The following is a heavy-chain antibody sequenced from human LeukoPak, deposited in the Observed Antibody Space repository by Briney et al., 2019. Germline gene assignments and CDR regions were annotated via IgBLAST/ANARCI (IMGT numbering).Heavy chain of an antibody. CDR1: GGTFTSYA. CDR3: SRYYRYFDY. D-gene: IGHD3-10*01. Sequence: ASVTVSCKASGGTFTSYAISWVRQAPGQGLEWMGWINPNTGDTNYAQKFQGRVTMTRDTSINTAYMDLSGLRSDDTAVYYCSRYYRYFDYWGQGTLVTVSS. V-gene: IGHV1-2*02. J-gene: IGHJ4*02. CDR2: INPNTGDT.